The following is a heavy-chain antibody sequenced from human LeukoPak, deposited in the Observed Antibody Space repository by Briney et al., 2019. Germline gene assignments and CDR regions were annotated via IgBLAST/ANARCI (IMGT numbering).Heavy chain of an antibody. CDR1: GFTFRNHG. D-gene: IGHD6-13*01. CDR2: IWYDGSNQ. Sequence: GGSLRLSCEASGFTFRNHGVHWVRQPPGKGLEWVAVIWYDGSNQYYADSVKGRFTISRDNSKNTQSLQMNSLRVEDTAVYYCARDIASRRLDYWGQGTLVTVSS. V-gene: IGHV3-33*01. J-gene: IGHJ4*02. CDR3: ARDIASRRLDY.